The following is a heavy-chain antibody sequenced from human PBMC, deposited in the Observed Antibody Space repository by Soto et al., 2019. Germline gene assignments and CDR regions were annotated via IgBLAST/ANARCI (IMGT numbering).Heavy chain of an antibody. CDR2: IIPIFGTA. CDR1: GGTFSSYA. V-gene: IGHV1-69*13. Sequence: SVKVSCKASGGTFSSYAISWVRQAPGQGLEWMGGIIPIFGTANYAQKFQGRVTITAGESTSTAYMELSSLRSEDTAVYYCARDGGIAARGRYYYYYYGMDVWGQGTTVTVSS. CDR3: ARDGGIAARGRYYYYYYGMDV. J-gene: IGHJ6*02. D-gene: IGHD6-6*01.